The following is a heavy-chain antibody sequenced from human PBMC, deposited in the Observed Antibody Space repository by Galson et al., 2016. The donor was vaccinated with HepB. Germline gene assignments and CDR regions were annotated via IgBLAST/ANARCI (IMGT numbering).Heavy chain of an antibody. D-gene: IGHD1-26*01. J-gene: IGHJ4*02. CDR3: ARTAAGYYLGAGFDD. CDR1: GFSLSADGKC. V-gene: IGHV2-70*01. CDR2: IDWDDEK. Sequence: PALVKPTQTLTLTCTFSGFSLSADGKCVSWIRQPPGKALEWLALIDWDDEKYYNTSLKTRLTISRDTSKNQVGLTMTKLDPVDTATYYCARTAAGYYLGAGFDDGGQGTLVTVSS.